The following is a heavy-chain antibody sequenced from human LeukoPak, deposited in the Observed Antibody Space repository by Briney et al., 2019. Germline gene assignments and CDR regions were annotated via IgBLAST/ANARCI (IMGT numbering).Heavy chain of an antibody. CDR2: IYYSGST. V-gene: IGHV4-39*01. J-gene: IGHJ4*02. CDR3: ARYSTKGVDY. Sequence: SETLSLTCTVSGGSISSSRYYWGWIRQPPGKGLEWIGSIYYSGSTYYNPSLKSRVTISVDTSKNQFSLKLSSVTAADTAVYYCARYSTKGVDYWGQGTLVTVSS. D-gene: IGHD2-8*01. CDR1: GGSISSSRYY.